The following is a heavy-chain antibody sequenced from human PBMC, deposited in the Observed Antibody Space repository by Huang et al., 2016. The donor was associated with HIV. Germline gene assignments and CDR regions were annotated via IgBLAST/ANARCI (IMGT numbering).Heavy chain of an antibody. CDR2: IIYSGGN. CDR1: GGSIRSDNYY. J-gene: IGHJ4*02. Sequence: QLQLQESGPGLVKPSETLSLTCTVSGGSIRSDNYYWGWIGQPPGKGLEWIGSIIYSGGNYHNPSLKRRVTIAVDTAKNHFSLRMRSVTAADTAVYYCARLPGSITMIRGVITDPYWGQGTLVTVSS. V-gene: IGHV4-39*02. D-gene: IGHD3-10*01. CDR3: ARLPGSITMIRGVITDPY.